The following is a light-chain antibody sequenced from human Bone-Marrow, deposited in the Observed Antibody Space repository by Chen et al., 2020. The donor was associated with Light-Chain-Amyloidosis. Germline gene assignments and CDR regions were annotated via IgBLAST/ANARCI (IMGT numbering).Light chain of an antibody. CDR2: GSS. CDR3: QQYGTSPLT. V-gene: IGKV3-20*01. Sequence: EVELTQPPAPRTRSPGEGANLSCRASQTISSNYLTWYQQKFGQAPRLLIYGSSSRATGIPDRFTGSGSGTDFTLTINRLEPEDFAMYYCQQYGTSPLTFGGGTKVEIK. J-gene: IGKJ4*01. CDR1: QTISSNY.